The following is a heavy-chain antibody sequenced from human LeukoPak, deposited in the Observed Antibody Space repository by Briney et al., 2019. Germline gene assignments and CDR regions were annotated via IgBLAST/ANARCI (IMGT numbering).Heavy chain of an antibody. CDR2: LYSDGNT. Sequence: GGSLRLFCAASGFTVITNDMTWVRQAPGKGLEWVSVLYSDGNTKYADSVQGRFTISRDNSKNTLYLEMNSLSPDDTAVYYCARGVEPLAANTLAYWGQGTLVTVSS. J-gene: IGHJ4*02. CDR1: GFTVITND. D-gene: IGHD1-14*01. CDR3: ARGVEPLAANTLAY. V-gene: IGHV3-53*01.